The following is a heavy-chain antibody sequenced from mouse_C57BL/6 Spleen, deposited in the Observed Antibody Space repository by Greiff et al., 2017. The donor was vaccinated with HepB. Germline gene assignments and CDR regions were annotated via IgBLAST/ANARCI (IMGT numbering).Heavy chain of an antibody. D-gene: IGHD1-1*01. J-gene: IGHJ3*01. Sequence: VQLQQPGAELVRPGSSVKLSCKASGYTFTSYWMHWVKPRPIQGLEWIGNIDPSDSETHYNQKFKDKATLTVDKSSSTAYMQLSSLTSEDSAVYYCARVGHYYGSSSFAYWGQGTLVTVSA. CDR1: GYTFTSYW. V-gene: IGHV1-52*01. CDR3: ARVGHYYGSSSFAY. CDR2: IDPSDSET.